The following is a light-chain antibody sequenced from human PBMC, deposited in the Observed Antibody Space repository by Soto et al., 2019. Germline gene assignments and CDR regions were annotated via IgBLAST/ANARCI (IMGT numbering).Light chain of an antibody. CDR2: GVS. V-gene: IGKV3-15*01. CDR3: QSYNDWPSA. Sequence: EIVLTQSPATLSVSPGERVTLSCRASESLSYFLAWYQHKPGQSPRLLIYGVSTRVAGVPSRFSGGGSATDFTLTISSLQSEDFAVYYCQSYNDWPSAFGQGTKLEI. J-gene: IGKJ2*01. CDR1: ESLSYF.